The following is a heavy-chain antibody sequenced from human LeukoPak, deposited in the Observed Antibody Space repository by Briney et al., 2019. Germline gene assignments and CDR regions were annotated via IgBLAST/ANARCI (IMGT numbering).Heavy chain of an antibody. V-gene: IGHV4-38-2*02. CDR1: GYSISSGYY. Sequence: SETLSLTCTVSGYSISSGYYWGWIRQPPGKGLEWSGSIYHSGSTYYNPSLKSRVSISVDTSKNQFSLKLSSVTAADTAVYYCARAGFGAAAGYWGQGTLVTVSS. CDR3: ARAGFGAAAGY. CDR2: IYHSGST. D-gene: IGHD6-13*01. J-gene: IGHJ4*02.